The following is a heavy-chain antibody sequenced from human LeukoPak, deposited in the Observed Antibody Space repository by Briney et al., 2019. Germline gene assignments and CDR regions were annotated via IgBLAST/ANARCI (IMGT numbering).Heavy chain of an antibody. D-gene: IGHD3-10*02. Sequence: GGSLRLSCAASGFTFSTYSMNWVRQAPGKGLEWVSSISSSSIYIYYADSVKGRFTISRDNAKNSLYLQMNSLRAEDTAVYYCAELGITMIGGVWGKGTTVTISS. CDR3: AELGITMIGGV. J-gene: IGHJ6*04. CDR1: GFTFSTYS. CDR2: ISSSSIYI. V-gene: IGHV3-21*01.